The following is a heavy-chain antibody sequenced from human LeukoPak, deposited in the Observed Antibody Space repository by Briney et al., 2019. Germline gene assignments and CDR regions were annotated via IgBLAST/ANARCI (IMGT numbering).Heavy chain of an antibody. J-gene: IGHJ6*03. Sequence: PGGSLRLSCAASGFTFSDYYMSWIRQAPGKGLGWVSYISSSGSTIYYADSVKGRFTISRDNAKNSLYLQMNSLRAEDTAVYYCARGIAYYDILTGYKDYYYYYYMDVWGKGTTVTVSS. V-gene: IGHV3-11*01. CDR3: ARGIAYYDILTGYKDYYYYYYMDV. CDR1: GFTFSDYY. CDR2: ISSSGSTI. D-gene: IGHD3-9*01.